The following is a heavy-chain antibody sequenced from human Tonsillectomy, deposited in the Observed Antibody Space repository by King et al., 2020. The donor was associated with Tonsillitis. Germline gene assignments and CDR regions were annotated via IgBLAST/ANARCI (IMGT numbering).Heavy chain of an antibody. Sequence: VQLVESGGGLVKPGGSLRLSCAASGFTFSDYYMSWIRQAPGKGLEWVSYISSSSTYTNYADSVKGRFTISRDNAKNSLYLQMNSLRAEDTAVYYCARNWNAGHPSGVDYWVQGTLVTVSS. CDR1: GFTFSDYY. J-gene: IGHJ4*02. CDR2: ISSSSTYT. V-gene: IGHV3-11*05. CDR3: ARNWNAGHPSGVDY. D-gene: IGHD1-26*01.